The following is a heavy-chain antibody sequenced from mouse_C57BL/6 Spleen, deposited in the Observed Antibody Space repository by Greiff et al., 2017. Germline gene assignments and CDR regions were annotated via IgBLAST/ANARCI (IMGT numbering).Heavy chain of an antibody. D-gene: IGHD2-3*01. CDR2: ISDGGSYT. CDR3: ARVTDGSFAY. J-gene: IGHJ3*01. Sequence: EVKLMESGGGLVKPGGSLKLSCAASGFTFSSDAMSWVRQTPEKRLEWVATISDGGSYTYYPDNVKGRFTISRDNAKNNLYLQMSHLKSEDTAMYYCARVTDGSFAYWGQGTLVTVSA. V-gene: IGHV5-4*03. CDR1: GFTFSSDA.